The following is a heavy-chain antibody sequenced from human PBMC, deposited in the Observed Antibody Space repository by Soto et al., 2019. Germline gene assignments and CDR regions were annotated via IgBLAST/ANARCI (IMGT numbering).Heavy chain of an antibody. CDR1: GFSLSTSGVG. J-gene: IGHJ5*02. Sequence: QITLKESGPTLVKPTQTLTLTCTFSGFSLSTSGVGVGWIRQPPGKALEWLALIYWDDDKRYSPSLKSRLTITKDTSKNQVVLTMTNMEPVDTATYYCAPRRSTDYYDSTFDPWGQGTRGTVSS. CDR2: IYWDDDK. D-gene: IGHD3-22*01. CDR3: APRRSTDYYDSTFDP. V-gene: IGHV2-5*02.